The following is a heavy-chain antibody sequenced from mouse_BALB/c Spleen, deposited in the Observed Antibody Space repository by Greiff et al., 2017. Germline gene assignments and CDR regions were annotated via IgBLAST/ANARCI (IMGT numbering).Heavy chain of an antibody. D-gene: IGHD1-1*01. CDR2: IWAGGST. Sequence: VKLVESGPGLVAPSQSLSITCTVSGFSLTSYGVHWVRQPPGKGLEWLGVIWAGGSTNYNSALMSRLSISKDNSKSQVFLKMNSLQTDDTAMYYCASYYGSSSYYYAMDYWGQGTSVTVSS. CDR1: GFSLTSYG. J-gene: IGHJ4*01. CDR3: ASYYGSSSYYYAMDY. V-gene: IGHV2-9*02.